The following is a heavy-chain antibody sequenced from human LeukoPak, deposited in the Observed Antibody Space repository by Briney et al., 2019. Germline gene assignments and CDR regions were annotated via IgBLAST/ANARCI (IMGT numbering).Heavy chain of an antibody. CDR1: GFSFTSYA. CDR3: AKNADTAMDKYFDY. V-gene: IGHV3-23*01. D-gene: IGHD5-18*01. CDR2: ISGSGGST. Sequence: GGSLRLSCAASGFSFTSYAMTWVRQAPGKGLEWVSAISGSGGSTYYADSVKGRFTISRDNSKNTLYLQMNSLKAEGTAVYYCAKNADTAMDKYFDYWGQGTLVTVSS. J-gene: IGHJ4*02.